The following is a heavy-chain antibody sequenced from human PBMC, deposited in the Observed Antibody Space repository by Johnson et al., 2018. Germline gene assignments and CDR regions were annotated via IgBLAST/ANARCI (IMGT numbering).Heavy chain of an antibody. CDR1: GGSINTYY. Sequence: QVQLVQSGPGLVKPSETLSLTCTVSGGSINTYYWNWIRQPPGKGLEWIGYINYRGSTDYNPSLESRVTISVDTSKNQFSLKLSSVTAADTAVYYCARGSSSSSDAFDIWGQGTMVTVSS. CDR3: ARGSSSSSDAFDI. CDR2: INYRGST. V-gene: IGHV4-59*01. J-gene: IGHJ3*02. D-gene: IGHD6-13*01.